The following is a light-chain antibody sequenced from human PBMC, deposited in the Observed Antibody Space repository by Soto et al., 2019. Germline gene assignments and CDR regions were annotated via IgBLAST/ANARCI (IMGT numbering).Light chain of an antibody. J-gene: IGKJ1*01. CDR2: GAS. CDR1: QSVTNN. V-gene: IGKV3-15*01. Sequence: EIVMTQSPATLSVSPGERATLSCRASQSVTNNVAWYQQKPGQAPRLLIYGASTRATGIPARFSGSGSGTEFTLTVSSLQSEDSAVYYCQQYDNSPPWTFGQGTQVEIK. CDR3: QQYDNSPPWT.